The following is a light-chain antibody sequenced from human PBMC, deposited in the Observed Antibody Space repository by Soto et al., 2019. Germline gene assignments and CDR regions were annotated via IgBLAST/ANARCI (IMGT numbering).Light chain of an antibody. CDR2: GSS. CDR1: QSISTSY. CDR3: QQYGSSPRT. Sequence: EIVLTQSPGTLSLSPGERATLSCRASQSISTSYLAWYQQKPGQAPRLLIYGSSSRATGIPARFSGSGSGTDFTLTISSLEPEDFATYYCQQYGSSPRTFGQGTKVDIK. V-gene: IGKV3-20*01. J-gene: IGKJ1*01.